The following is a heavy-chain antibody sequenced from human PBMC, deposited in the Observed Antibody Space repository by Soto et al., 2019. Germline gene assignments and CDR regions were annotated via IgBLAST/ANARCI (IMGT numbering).Heavy chain of an antibody. CDR2: IWYDGSNK. Sequence: QVQLVESGGGVVQPGRSLRLSCAASGFTFSSYGMHWVRQAPGKGLEWVAVIWYDGSNKYYADSVKGRFTISRDNSKNKLYLQMNSLRAEDTAVYYCARDLDPSQDYGGNSGGMDVWGQGTTVTVSS. D-gene: IGHD4-17*01. CDR1: GFTFSSYG. CDR3: ARDLDPSQDYGGNSGGMDV. J-gene: IGHJ6*02. V-gene: IGHV3-33*01.